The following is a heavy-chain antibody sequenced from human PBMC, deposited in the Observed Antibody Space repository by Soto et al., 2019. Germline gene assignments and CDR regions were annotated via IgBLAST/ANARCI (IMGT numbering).Heavy chain of an antibody. CDR1: GGSISSYY. CDR2: IYTSGST. Sequence: SETLSLTCTVSGGSISSYYWSWIRQPAGKGLEWIGRIYTSGSTNYNPSLKSRVTMSVDTSKNQFSLKLSSVTAADTAVYYCARETEYQLLPTYYFDYWGQGTLVTVSS. CDR3: ARETEYQLLPTYYFDY. J-gene: IGHJ4*02. D-gene: IGHD2-2*01. V-gene: IGHV4-4*07.